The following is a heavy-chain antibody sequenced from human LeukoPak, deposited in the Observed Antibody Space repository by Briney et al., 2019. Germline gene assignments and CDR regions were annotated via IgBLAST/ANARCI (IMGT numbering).Heavy chain of an antibody. CDR3: ARGDDYGGAWYYFDC. J-gene: IGHJ4*02. CDR2: IYSAGTT. D-gene: IGHD4-23*01. Sequence: GGSLRLSCAASGFTVSRNYYMNWVRQAPGKGLEWVSVIYSAGTTYYADSVKGRFTISRDNSKNTVYLQMNSLRAEDTAMYYCARGDDYGGAWYYFDCWGQGTLIIVSS. V-gene: IGHV3-53*01. CDR1: GFTVSRNY.